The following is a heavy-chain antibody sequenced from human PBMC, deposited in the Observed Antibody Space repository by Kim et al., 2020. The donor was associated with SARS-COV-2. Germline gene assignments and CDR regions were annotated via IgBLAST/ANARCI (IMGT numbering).Heavy chain of an antibody. D-gene: IGHD2-21*02. CDR1: GGSISSSNW. CDR2: IYNSGST. CDR3: ARGRFFCGGDCYLIDY. J-gene: IGHJ4*02. Sequence: SETLSLTCAVSGGSISSSNWWSWVRQPPGKGLEWIGEIYNSGSTNYNPSLKSRVTISVDKSKNQFSLKLSSVTAADTAVYYCARGRFFCGGDCYLIDYWGQGTLVTVSS. V-gene: IGHV4-4*02.